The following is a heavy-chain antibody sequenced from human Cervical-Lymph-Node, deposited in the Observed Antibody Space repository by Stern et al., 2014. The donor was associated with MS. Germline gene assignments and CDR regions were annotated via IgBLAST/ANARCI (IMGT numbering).Heavy chain of an antibody. Sequence: QLQLQESGPGLVKPSETLSLNCTVSGDSISNKYWSWIRQSPGKGLEWIGHISNSGGANYSPSLKSRVTISLDTSKNQFSLRLRSVTAMDTAVYYCARAETYSSSSFWFDPWGQGTQVTVS. CDR1: GDSISNKY. D-gene: IGHD6-6*01. J-gene: IGHJ5*02. CDR2: ISNSGGA. CDR3: ARAETYSSSSFWFDP. V-gene: IGHV4-59*01.